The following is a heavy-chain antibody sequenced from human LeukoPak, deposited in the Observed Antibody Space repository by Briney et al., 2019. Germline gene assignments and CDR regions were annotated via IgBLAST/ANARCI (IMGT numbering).Heavy chain of an antibody. CDR1: GYSISSGYY. CDR2: IYHSGST. J-gene: IGHJ3*02. Sequence: SKTLSLTCTVSGYSISSGYYWGWIRQPPGKGLEWIGSIYHSGSTYYNPSLKSRVTISVDTSKNQFSLKLSSVTAADTAVYYCASGKNYYDSSGYYYDDAFDIWGQGTMVTVSS. D-gene: IGHD3-22*01. V-gene: IGHV4-38-2*02. CDR3: ASGKNYYDSSGYYYDDAFDI.